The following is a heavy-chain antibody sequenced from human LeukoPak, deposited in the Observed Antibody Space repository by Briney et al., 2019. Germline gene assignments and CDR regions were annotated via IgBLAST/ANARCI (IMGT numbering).Heavy chain of an antibody. CDR2: ISYDGSNK. CDR3: AKDHSSIVATGAFDI. CDR1: GFTFSRYH. Sequence: GRPLRLSCGASGFTFSRYHMQGARHAPGRAREGVAVISYDGSNKYYADSVKGRFTISRDNSKNTLYLQMNSLRAEDTAVYYCAKDHSSIVATGAFDIWGQGTMVTVSS. V-gene: IGHV3-30*18. D-gene: IGHD5-12*01. J-gene: IGHJ3*02.